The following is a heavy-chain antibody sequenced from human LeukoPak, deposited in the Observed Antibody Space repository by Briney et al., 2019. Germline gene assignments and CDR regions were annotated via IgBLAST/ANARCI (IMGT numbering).Heavy chain of an antibody. J-gene: IGHJ6*02. CDR1: GFTFSSNY. V-gene: IGHV3-53*01. D-gene: IGHD3-10*01. CDR3: ASEGRYYGSGSYRYEYYYYGMDV. CDR2: IYSGGST. Sequence: GGSLRLSCAASGFTFSSNYMSWVRQAPGKGLEWVSVIYSGGSTYYADSVKGRFTISRDNSKNTLYLQMNSLRAEDTAVYYCASEGRYYGSGSYRYEYYYYGMDVWGQGTTVTVSS.